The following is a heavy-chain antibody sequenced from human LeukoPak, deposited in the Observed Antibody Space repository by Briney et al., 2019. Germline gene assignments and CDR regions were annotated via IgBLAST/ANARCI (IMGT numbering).Heavy chain of an antibody. CDR1: GGSISSYY. J-gene: IGHJ4*02. D-gene: IGHD3-3*01. Sequence: SETLSLTCTVSGGSISSYYWGWIRQPPGKGLEWIGSIYHSGSTYYNPSLKSRVTISVDTSKNQFSLKLSSVTAADTAVYYCARTYYDFWSGYYAYYFDYWGQGTLVTVSS. V-gene: IGHV4-38-2*02. CDR2: IYHSGST. CDR3: ARTYYDFWSGYYAYYFDY.